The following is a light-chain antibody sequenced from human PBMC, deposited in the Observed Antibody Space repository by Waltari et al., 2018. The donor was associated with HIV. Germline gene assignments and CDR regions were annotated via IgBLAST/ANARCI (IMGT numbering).Light chain of an antibody. CDR3: NSRDTSGNRLL. V-gene: IGLV3-19*01. J-gene: IGLJ3*02. CDR1: RLRTYY. CDR2: GKN. Sequence: SSELTQDPAVSVPLGPTVRFTCRGGRLRTYYGSWYQQKPGQGPILVIYGKNYRPSGIPERFSGSNSENTASLIITGAQAEDEADYYCNSRDTSGNRLLFGGGTKLTVI.